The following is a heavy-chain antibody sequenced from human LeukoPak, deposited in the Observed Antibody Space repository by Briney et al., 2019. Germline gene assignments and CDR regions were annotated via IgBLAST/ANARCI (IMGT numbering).Heavy chain of an antibody. CDR1: GFTFDDYG. V-gene: IGHV3-20*04. J-gene: IGHJ4*02. CDR3: ARARSYDILTGSDY. CDR2: INWNGGST. D-gene: IGHD3-9*01. Sequence: GGSLRPSCAASGFTFDDYGMSWVRQAPGKGLEWVSGINWNGGSTGYADSVKGRFTISRDNAKNSLYLQMNSLRAEDTALYYCARARSYDILTGSDYWGQGTLVTVSS.